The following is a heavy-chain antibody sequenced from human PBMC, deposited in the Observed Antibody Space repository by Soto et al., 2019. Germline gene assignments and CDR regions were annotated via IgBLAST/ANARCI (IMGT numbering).Heavy chain of an antibody. J-gene: IGHJ4*02. D-gene: IGHD3-10*01. Sequence: GGSLRLSSAASGFTFSSYAMTWVRQAPGKGLEWVSAISTGGGSTYYADSVKGRFTISRDNSKNTLYLQMNSLRAEDTAFYYCAKDSGSGEYYFDFWGQGTLVTVSS. CDR1: GFTFSSYA. CDR3: AKDSGSGEYYFDF. CDR2: ISTGGGST. V-gene: IGHV3-23*01.